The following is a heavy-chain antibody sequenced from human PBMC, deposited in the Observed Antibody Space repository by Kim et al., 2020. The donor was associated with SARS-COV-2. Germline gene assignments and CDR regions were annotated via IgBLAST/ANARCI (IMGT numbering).Heavy chain of an antibody. V-gene: IGHV3-23*01. J-gene: IGHJ5*02. CDR3: AAAYYYGSGALDP. Sequence: QADSVKGRFTISRDNSKNTLYLQMNSLRVEDTAAYFCAAAYYYGSGALDPWGQGTLVTVSA. D-gene: IGHD3-10*01.